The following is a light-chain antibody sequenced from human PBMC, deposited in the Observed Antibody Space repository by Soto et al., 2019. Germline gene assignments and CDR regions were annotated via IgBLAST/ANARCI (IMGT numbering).Light chain of an antibody. Sequence: DILMTQSPATLSVSPGDSATLSCRASRSVDTDLAWYQQKPGQAPRLLVFATSARATGVPDRFRGSRSGTDFTLTISSLQPEDSATYYCHQYYNRPPWTFGQGTKVEI. V-gene: IGKV3-15*01. CDR3: HQYYNRPPWT. J-gene: IGKJ1*01. CDR2: ATS. CDR1: RSVDTD.